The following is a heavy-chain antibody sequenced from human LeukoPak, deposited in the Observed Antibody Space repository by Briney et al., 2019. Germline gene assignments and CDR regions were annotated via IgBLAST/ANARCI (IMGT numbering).Heavy chain of an antibody. D-gene: IGHD2-2*01. CDR3: ARRTVVPAAIYNWFDP. Sequence: PSQTLSLTCAVYGGSFSGYYWSWIRQPPGKGLEWIGEINHSGSTNYNPSLKSRVTISVATSKNQFSLKLSSVTAADTAVYYCARRTVVPAAIYNWFDPWGQGTLVTVSS. V-gene: IGHV4-34*01. CDR2: INHSGST. CDR1: GGSFSGYY. J-gene: IGHJ5*02.